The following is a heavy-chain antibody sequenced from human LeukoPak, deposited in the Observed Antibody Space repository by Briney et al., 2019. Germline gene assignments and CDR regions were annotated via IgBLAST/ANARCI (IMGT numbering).Heavy chain of an antibody. CDR2: TRKKANSYTT. J-gene: IGHJ4*02. CDR3: ARVSGSYNLDY. D-gene: IGHD3-10*01. CDR1: GFTFSDHY. Sequence: PGGSLRLSCAASGFTFSDHYMDWVRQAPGKGLEWVGRTRKKANSYTTEYAASVKGRFTISRDDSKNSLHLQMNSLKTEDTAVYYCARVSGSYNLDYWGQGTLVTVSS. V-gene: IGHV3-72*01.